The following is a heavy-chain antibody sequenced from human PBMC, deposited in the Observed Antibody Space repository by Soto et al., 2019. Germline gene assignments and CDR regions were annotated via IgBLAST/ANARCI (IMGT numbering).Heavy chain of an antibody. Sequence: EVQLVESGGGLVKPGWSLRLSCAASGFIFSDAWMSWVRQAPGKGLEWVGRIKSKTDGGTTDYAAPVKGRFTISRDDAKNTLSLQMNSLKTEDRGVYYCTTAWSYSGHWGQGTLVTVSS. D-gene: IGHD1-26*01. J-gene: IGHJ4*02. CDR2: IKSKTDGGTT. V-gene: IGHV3-15*01. CDR3: TTAWSYSGH. CDR1: GFIFSDAW.